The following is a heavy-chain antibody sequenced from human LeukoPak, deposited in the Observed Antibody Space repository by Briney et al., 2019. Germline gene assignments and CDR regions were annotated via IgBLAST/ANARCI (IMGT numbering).Heavy chain of an antibody. CDR2: ISWNSGTI. J-gene: IGHJ4*02. Sequence: GRSLRLSCAASGFTFDDYAMHWVRQAPGKGLEWVSGISWNSGTIGYAGSAKGRFTISRDNAKNSLYLQMNSLRAEDTALYYCAKASGSGWYLYFDYWGQGTLVTVSS. V-gene: IGHV3-9*01. CDR3: AKASGSGWYLYFDY. D-gene: IGHD6-19*01. CDR1: GFTFDDYA.